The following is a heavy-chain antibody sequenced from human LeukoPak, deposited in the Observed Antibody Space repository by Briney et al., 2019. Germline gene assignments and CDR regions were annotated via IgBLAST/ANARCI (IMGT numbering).Heavy chain of an antibody. J-gene: IGHJ4*02. CDR3: ARQTAMGRSGDY. V-gene: IGHV5-51*01. CDR2: IDPSDSET. CDR1: GYRFTSYW. D-gene: IGHD5-18*01. Sequence: GESVKISCKASGYRFTSYWIGWVRQMPGKGLEWMGIIDPSDSETRYTPSFQGQVTISVDKSLTTADLQWNSLKASDTAMYYCARQTAMGRSGDYWGQGTLVTVSS.